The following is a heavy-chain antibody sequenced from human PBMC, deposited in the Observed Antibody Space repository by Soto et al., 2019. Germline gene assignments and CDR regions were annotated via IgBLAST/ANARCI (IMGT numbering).Heavy chain of an antibody. V-gene: IGHV2-5*01. Sequence: QITLKESGPTLVKPTQTLTLTCTFSGFSLSTSGVGVGWIRQPPGKALEWLALIYWNDDKRYSPSLKSRLTITQDTSKNQVVLTMTNMDPVDTATYYCALDPQKEYFDYWGQGTLVTVSS. CDR2: IYWNDDK. CDR1: GFSLSTSGVG. CDR3: ALDPQKEYFDY. J-gene: IGHJ4*02.